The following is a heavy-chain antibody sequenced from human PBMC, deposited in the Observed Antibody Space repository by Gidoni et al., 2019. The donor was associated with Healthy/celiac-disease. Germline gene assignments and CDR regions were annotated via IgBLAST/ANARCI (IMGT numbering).Heavy chain of an antibody. CDR3: ARVDFPTVTKGYYYYYYMDV. Sequence: QVQLQESGPGLVKPSETLSLTCTVSGGSISSYYWRWIRQPPGKGLEWIGYIYYSGSTNYNPSLKSRVTISVDTSKNQFSLKLSSVTAADTAVYYCARVDFPTVTKGYYYYYYMDVWGKGTTVTVSS. CDR1: GGSISSYY. J-gene: IGHJ6*03. CDR2: IYYSGST. V-gene: IGHV4-59*01. D-gene: IGHD4-17*01.